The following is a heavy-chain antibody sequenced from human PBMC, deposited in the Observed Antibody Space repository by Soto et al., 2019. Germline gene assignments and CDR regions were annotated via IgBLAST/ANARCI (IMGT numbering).Heavy chain of an antibody. Sequence: QVQLQESGPGLVKPSETLSLTCTVSGGSISSYYWSWIRQPPGKGLEWIGYIYYSGSTNYNPSLKSRVTISVDTSKYQFSLKLSSVTAADTAVYYCARVMGSNKAAGYSGYDSGGYFDYWGQGTLVTVSS. CDR1: GGSISSYY. D-gene: IGHD5-12*01. J-gene: IGHJ4*02. V-gene: IGHV4-59*01. CDR2: IYYSGST. CDR3: ARVMGSNKAAGYSGYDSGGYFDY.